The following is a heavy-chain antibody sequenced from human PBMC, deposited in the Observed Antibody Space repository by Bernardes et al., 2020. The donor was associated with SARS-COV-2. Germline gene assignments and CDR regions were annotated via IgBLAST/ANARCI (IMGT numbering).Heavy chain of an antibody. CDR3: ALGAYCTNGVCYTEPIPF. CDR1: GGSFSGYY. D-gene: IGHD2-8*01. J-gene: IGHJ4*02. V-gene: IGHV4-34*01. CDR2: INHSGST. Sequence: SETLSLTCAVYGGSFSGYYWSWIRQPPGKGLEWIGEINHSGSTNYNPSLKSRVTISVDTSKNQFSLKLSSVTAADTAVYYCALGAYCTNGVCYTEPIPFWGQGTLVTVSS.